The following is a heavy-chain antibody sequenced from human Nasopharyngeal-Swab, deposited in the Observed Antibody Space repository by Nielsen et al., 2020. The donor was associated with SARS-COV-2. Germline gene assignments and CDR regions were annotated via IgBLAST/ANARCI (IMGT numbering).Heavy chain of an antibody. CDR1: GGTFSSYA. CDR2: IIPIFGTA. V-gene: IGHV1-69*13. D-gene: IGHD3-10*01. CDR3: AREIGGYGSGSYYYYGMDV. Sequence: SVKVSCKASGGTFSSYAISWVRQAPGQGLEWMGGIIPIFGTANYAQKFQGRVTITADESTSTAYMELSSLRSEDTAVYYCAREIGGYGSGSYYYYGMDVWGQGTTATVSS. J-gene: IGHJ6*02.